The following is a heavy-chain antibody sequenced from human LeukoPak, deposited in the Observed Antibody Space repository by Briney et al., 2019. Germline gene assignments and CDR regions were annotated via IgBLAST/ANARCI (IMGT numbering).Heavy chain of an antibody. J-gene: IGHJ4*02. V-gene: IGHV3-30*18. Sequence: PGRSLRLSCAASGFTFSSYGMHWVRQAPGKGLEWVAVISYDGSNKYYADSVKGRFTISRDNSKNTLYLQMNSLRAEDTAVYYCAKDLGISYYYGSGSSDYWGQGTLVTVSS. D-gene: IGHD3-10*01. CDR3: AKDLGISYYYGSGSSDY. CDR2: ISYDGSNK. CDR1: GFTFSSYG.